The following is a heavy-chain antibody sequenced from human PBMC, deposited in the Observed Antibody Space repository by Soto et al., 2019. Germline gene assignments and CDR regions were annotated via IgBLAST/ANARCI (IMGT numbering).Heavy chain of an antibody. V-gene: IGHV4-31*03. Sequence: TSETLSLTCTVSGGSISSGGYYWRWIRQHPGKGLEWIGYIYYSGSTSYNPSLKSRVTISVDRSKNQFSLKLNPVTAADTAVYYCARDADLAVVPAGGGRYYHYYGMDVWGQGTTVTVSS. CDR2: IYYSGST. CDR1: GGSISSGGYY. D-gene: IGHD2-2*01. CDR3: ARDADLAVVPAGGGRYYHYYGMDV. J-gene: IGHJ6*02.